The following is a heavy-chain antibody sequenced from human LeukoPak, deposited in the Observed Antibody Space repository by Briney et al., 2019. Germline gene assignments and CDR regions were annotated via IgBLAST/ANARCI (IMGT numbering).Heavy chain of an antibody. Sequence: GGSLRLSCAASGFTFSWMHWVRQAPGKGLEWVGRTRNKANSYNTEYAASVKGRFTISRDDSKNSLYLQMNSLKTEDTAVYYCARGSEGCPFDYWGQGTLVTVSS. D-gene: IGHD1-26*01. J-gene: IGHJ4*02. CDR1: GFTFSW. CDR3: ARGSEGCPFDY. CDR2: TRNKANSYNT. V-gene: IGHV3-72*01.